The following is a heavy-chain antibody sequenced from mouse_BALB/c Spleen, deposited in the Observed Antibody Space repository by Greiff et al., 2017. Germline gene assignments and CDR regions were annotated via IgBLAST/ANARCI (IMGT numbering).Heavy chain of an antibody. Sequence: EVQLVESGGDLVKPGGSLKLSCAASGFTFSSYGMSWVRQTPDKRLEWVATISSGGSYTYYPDSVKGRFTISRDNAKNTLYLQMSGLKSEDTAMYYCARQDYGSDAMDYWGQGTSVTVSS. CDR1: GFTFSSYG. CDR3: ARQDYGSDAMDY. J-gene: IGHJ4*01. V-gene: IGHV5-6*01. CDR2: ISSGGSYT. D-gene: IGHD1-1*01.